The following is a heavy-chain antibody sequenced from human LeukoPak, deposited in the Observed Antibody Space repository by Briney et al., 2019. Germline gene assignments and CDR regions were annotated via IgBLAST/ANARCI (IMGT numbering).Heavy chain of an antibody. Sequence: SETLSLPCAVYGCSFDDYYCSWIRQPPGKGLEWIGEIHPHGIFYYNYPLKSRVPISIETYKSQFSLRLTSVPAADTAFYYCARGRDRSEAGDNWGQGNLLSVSS. J-gene: IGHJ4*02. CDR1: GCSFDDYY. D-gene: IGHD5-24*01. CDR2: IHPHGIF. V-gene: IGHV4-34*01. CDR3: ARGRDRSEAGDN.